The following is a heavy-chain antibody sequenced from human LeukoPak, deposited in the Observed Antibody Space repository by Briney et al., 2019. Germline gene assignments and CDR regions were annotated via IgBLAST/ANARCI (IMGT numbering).Heavy chain of an antibody. Sequence: GGSLRLSCAASGFTFDDYGMSWVRQAPGKGLEWVSGINWNGGSTGYADSVKGRFTISRDNAKNSLYLQMSSLRAEDTALYHCARFPSHYYYYYMDVWGKGTTVTVSS. CDR2: INWNGGST. CDR1: GFTFDDYG. V-gene: IGHV3-20*01. J-gene: IGHJ6*03. CDR3: ARFPSHYYYYYMDV.